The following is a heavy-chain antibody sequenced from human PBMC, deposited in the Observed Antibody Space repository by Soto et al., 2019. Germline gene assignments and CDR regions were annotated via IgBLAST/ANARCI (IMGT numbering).Heavy chain of an antibody. CDR1: GYSFTSYW. CDR2: IYPGDSDT. J-gene: IGHJ6*02. Sequence: PGESLKISCKGSGYSFTSYWIGWVRQMPGKGLEWMGIIYPGDSDTRYSPSFQGQVTISADKSISTAYLQWSSLKASDTAMYYCARLPLREGRKAAAVLYYYYGMDVWGQGTTVTVSS. CDR3: ARLPLREGRKAAAVLYYYYGMDV. D-gene: IGHD6-13*01. V-gene: IGHV5-51*01.